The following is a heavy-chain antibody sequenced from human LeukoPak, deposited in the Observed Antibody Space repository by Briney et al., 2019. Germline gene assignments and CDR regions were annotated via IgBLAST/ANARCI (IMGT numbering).Heavy chain of an antibody. J-gene: IGHJ3*01. CDR3: ARPYFDSTGYNAFDF. V-gene: IGHV4-39*07. CDR1: GGSISSSSYY. CDR2: IYYSGST. Sequence: SETLSLTCTVSGGSISSSSYYWGWIRQPPGKGLEWIGSIYYSGSTYYNPSLKSRVTISVDTSKNQFSLKLSSVTAADTAVYYCARPYFDSTGYNAFDFWGQGTMVTVSS. D-gene: IGHD3-22*01.